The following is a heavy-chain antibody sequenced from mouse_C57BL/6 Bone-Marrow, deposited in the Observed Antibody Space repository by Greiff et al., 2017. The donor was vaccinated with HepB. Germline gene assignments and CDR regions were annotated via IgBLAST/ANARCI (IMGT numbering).Heavy chain of an antibody. CDR1: GFTFSSYA. V-gene: IGHV5-9-1*02. J-gene: IGHJ1*03. CDR2: ISSGGDYI. CDR3: TRITTVVATYWYFDV. Sequence: RVESGEGLVKPGGSLKLSCAASGFTFSSYAMSWVRQTPEKRLEWVAYISSGGDYIYYADTVKGRFTISRDNARNTLYLQMSSLKSEDTAMYYCTRITTVVATYWYFDVWGTGTTVTVSS. D-gene: IGHD1-1*01.